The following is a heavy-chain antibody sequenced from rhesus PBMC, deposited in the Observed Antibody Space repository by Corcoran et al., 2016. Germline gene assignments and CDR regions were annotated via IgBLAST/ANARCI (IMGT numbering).Heavy chain of an antibody. Sequence: QVQLQESGPGLVKPSETLSLTCAVSGGSISSGYYYWSWIRQPPGKGLEWIGDIPYSGTTGYTTSLNSRCAISRATSKNQFSLKRSSVTAADTAVYYCAREGGYCTSTTCYAAFDYWGQGVLVTVSS. CDR1: GGSISSGYYY. V-gene: IGHV4-122*02. D-gene: IGHD2-2*01. CDR2: IPYSGTT. J-gene: IGHJ4*01. CDR3: AREGGYCTSTTCYAAFDY.